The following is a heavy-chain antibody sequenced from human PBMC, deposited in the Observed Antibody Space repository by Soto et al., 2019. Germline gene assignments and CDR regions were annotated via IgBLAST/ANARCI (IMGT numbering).Heavy chain of an antibody. CDR1: GYIFTNFY. Sequence: QVQLVQPGAEVKKPGASVKFSCKASGYIFTNFYIHWVRQAPGQGLEWIGITNPNGGSTNYAQNFQGRVTMTRDTSTSTVYMDLSSLRSEDTAVYYCTRGLASGDYWGQGTLITVSS. D-gene: IGHD6-6*01. V-gene: IGHV1-46*03. CDR2: TNPNGGST. CDR3: TRGLASGDY. J-gene: IGHJ4*02.